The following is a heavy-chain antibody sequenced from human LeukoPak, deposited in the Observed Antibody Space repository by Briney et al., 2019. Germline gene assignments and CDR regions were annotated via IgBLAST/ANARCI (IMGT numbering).Heavy chain of an antibody. D-gene: IGHD3-3*01. CDR1: GFTFSSYV. Sequence: PGGSLRLSCAASGFTFSSYVLTWVRQAPGKGLQWVSTISASGGSTYYADSVKGLFTISRDNAKNSLYLQMNSLRAEDTAVYYCARANRHYDRIYYMDVWGKGTTVTVSS. CDR2: ISASGGST. J-gene: IGHJ6*03. CDR3: ARANRHYDRIYYMDV. V-gene: IGHV3-23*01.